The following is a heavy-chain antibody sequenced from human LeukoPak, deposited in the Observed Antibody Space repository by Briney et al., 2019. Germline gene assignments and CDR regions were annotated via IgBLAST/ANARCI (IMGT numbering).Heavy chain of an antibody. CDR2: LYSDGTT. V-gene: IGHV3-53*01. CDR1: GFIDSDNY. D-gene: IGHD3-22*01. J-gene: IGHJ4*02. Sequence: GGSLRLSCAASGFIDSDNYMSWVRQAPGKGLEWVSVLYSDGTTYYADSVKGRFTISRDNSRNTLYLQMNNLRAEDTAVYYCARAAYDSNGYTANHDYWGQGTLVTVSS. CDR3: ARAAYDSNGYTANHDY.